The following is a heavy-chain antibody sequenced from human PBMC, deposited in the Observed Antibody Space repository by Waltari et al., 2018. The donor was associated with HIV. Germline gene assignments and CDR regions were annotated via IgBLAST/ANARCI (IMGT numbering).Heavy chain of an antibody. Sequence: EVQLVESGGGLVKPGGSLRISCAASGFTLRSYSMNWVRQARGKGCVWVSAISGSSIYRYYAHTVKGRFTISRDNAKNSLYLQMNSLRAEDTAVYYCARDFWGGYYYGMDVWGQGTTVTVSS. CDR1: GFTLRSYS. CDR3: ARDFWGGYYYGMDV. D-gene: IGHD3-16*01. CDR2: ISGSSIYR. V-gene: IGHV3-21*01. J-gene: IGHJ6*02.